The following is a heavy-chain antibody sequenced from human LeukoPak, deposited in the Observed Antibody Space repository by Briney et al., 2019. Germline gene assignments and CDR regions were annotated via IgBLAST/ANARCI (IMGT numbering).Heavy chain of an antibody. Sequence: PGGSLRLSCAASGFTFSSYGMHWVRQAPGKGLEWVAVIWYDGSNKYYADSVKGRFTISRDNSKNTLYLQMNSLRAEDTAVYYCARDYDSSGYYCAVAYWGQGTLVTVSS. CDR2: IWYDGSNK. V-gene: IGHV3-33*08. CDR1: GFTFSSYG. CDR3: ARDYDSSGYYCAVAY. D-gene: IGHD3-22*01. J-gene: IGHJ4*02.